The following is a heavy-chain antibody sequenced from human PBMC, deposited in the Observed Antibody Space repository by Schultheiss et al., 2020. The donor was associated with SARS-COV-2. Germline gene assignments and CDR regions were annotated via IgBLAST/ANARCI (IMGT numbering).Heavy chain of an antibody. J-gene: IGHJ4*02. CDR2: FHSSGTT. CDR3: AREVAGTLWFDY. CDR1: GGSISSFY. D-gene: IGHD6-19*01. Sequence: SETLSLTCTVSGGSISSFYWSWIRQPAGKGLEWIGRFHSSGTTNYNPSLKSRVTMSADTSKNQFSLKLTSVTAADTAVYYCAREVAGTLWFDYWGRGTLVTVSS. V-gene: IGHV4-4*07.